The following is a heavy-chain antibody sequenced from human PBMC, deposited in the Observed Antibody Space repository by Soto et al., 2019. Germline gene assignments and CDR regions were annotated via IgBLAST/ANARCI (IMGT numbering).Heavy chain of an antibody. D-gene: IGHD2-21*01. V-gene: IGHV2-5*02. CDR1: GFSFSADGVG. CDR3: AHAYGGTSWPNDAFDV. J-gene: IGHJ3*01. CDR2: IFWDDDA. Sequence: QITLKESGPTLVKPTQTLTLTCIFSGFSFSADGVGVGWIRQPPGKALEWLALIFWDDDARYSPSLKSRLTIAKDTSKNQVVLQMTNMDPVDTATYYCAHAYGGTSWPNDAFDVWGPGTVVTVSS.